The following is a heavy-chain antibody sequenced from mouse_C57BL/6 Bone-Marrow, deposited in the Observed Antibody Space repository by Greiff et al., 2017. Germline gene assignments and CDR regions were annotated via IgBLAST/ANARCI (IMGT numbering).Heavy chain of an antibody. CDR1: GYSFTSYY. Sequence: QVQLQQSGPELVKPGASVKISCKASGYSFTSYYIHWVKQRPGQGLEWIGWIYPGSGNTKYNEKFKGKATLTADTSSSTAYMQLSSLTSEDSAVYYWARSEGWGYFDYWGQGTTLTVSS. V-gene: IGHV1-66*01. D-gene: IGHD3-3*01. J-gene: IGHJ2*01. CDR3: ARSEGWGYFDY. CDR2: IYPGSGNT.